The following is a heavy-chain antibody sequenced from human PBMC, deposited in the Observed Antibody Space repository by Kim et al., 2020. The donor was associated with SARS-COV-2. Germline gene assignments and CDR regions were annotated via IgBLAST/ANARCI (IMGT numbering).Heavy chain of an antibody. CDR3: ARGGDGGNAGWFDP. V-gene: IGHV4-34*01. D-gene: IGHD2-15*01. CDR2: INHSGST. J-gene: IGHJ5*02. CDR1: GGSFSGYY. Sequence: SETLSLTCAVYGGSFSGYYWSWIRQPPGKGLEWIGEINHSGSTNYNPSLKSRVTISVDTSKNQFSLKLSSVTAADTAVYYCARGGDGGNAGWFDPWGQGT.